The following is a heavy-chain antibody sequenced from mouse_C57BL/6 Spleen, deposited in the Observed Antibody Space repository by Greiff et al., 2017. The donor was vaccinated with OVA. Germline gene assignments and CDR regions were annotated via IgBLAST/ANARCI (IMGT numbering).Heavy chain of an antibody. J-gene: IGHJ4*01. V-gene: IGHV7-3*01. CDR1: GFTFTDYY. Sequence: DVMLVESGGGLVQPGGSLSLSCAASGFTFTDYYMSWVRQPPGKALEWLGFIRNKANGYTTEYSASVKGRFTISRDNSQSSLYLQMNALRAEDSATYYCARGGNYAMDYWGQGTSVTVSS. CDR2: IRNKANGYTT. CDR3: ARGGNYAMDY.